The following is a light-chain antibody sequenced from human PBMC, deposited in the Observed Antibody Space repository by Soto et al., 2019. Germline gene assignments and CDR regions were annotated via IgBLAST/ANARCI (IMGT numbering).Light chain of an antibody. CDR2: GAY. V-gene: IGKV3-20*01. J-gene: IGKJ1*01. CDR3: QQYGSSGT. Sequence: EIVLTQSPGSLSLSPGERATLSCRASQSVSNNYLAWYQPKPGQDPRLLIYGAYNRATGIPGRFTGSGSGTDFTLTISRLEPEDFAVYYCQQYGSSGTFGQGTKVDIK. CDR1: QSVSNNY.